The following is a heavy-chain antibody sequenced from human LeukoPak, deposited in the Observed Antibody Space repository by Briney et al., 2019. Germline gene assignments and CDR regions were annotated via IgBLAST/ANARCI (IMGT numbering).Heavy chain of an antibody. V-gene: IGHV3-23*01. CDR2: ISPSGGIT. CDR1: GFTFSTSW. J-gene: IGHJ3*02. CDR3: TRGGQLWSRHDAFDI. Sequence: GGSLRLSCAASGFTFSTSWMTWVRQAPGKGLEWVSGISPSGGITYYTDSVRGRFTISRDNSKNTVSLQMNSLKTEDTAVYYCTRGGQLWSRHDAFDIWGQGTMVTVSS. D-gene: IGHD5-18*01.